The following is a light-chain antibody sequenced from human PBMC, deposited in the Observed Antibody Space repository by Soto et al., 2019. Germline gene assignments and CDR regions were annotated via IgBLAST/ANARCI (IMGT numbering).Light chain of an antibody. V-gene: IGKV3-15*01. CDR3: QQYNNRPPIT. CDR1: QSVRSK. CDR2: DAS. Sequence: ENVITRSPATLSVSPGARATLSFRASQSVRSKLACYQQKPGQAPRLLIYDASTRATGIPARFSGSGSGTEFTLTISSLQSEDFAVYDCQQYNNRPPITFGQGTRLEIK. J-gene: IGKJ5*01.